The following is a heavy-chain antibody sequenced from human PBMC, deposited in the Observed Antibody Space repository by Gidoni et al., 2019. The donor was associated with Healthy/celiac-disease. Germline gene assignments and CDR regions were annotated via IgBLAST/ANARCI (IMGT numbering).Heavy chain of an antibody. J-gene: IGHJ4*02. CDR3: ARDRNDYGDYFHDY. CDR1: GCSISSYY. D-gene: IGHD4-17*01. V-gene: IGHV4-59*01. CDR2: IYYSGST. Sequence: QVQLQESGPGLVKPAETLSLTCTVSGCSISSYYWSWIRQPPGKGLEWIGYIYYSGSTNYNPSLKSRVTISVDTSKNQFSLKLRFVTAADTAVYYCARDRNDYGDYFHDYWGQGTLVTVSS.